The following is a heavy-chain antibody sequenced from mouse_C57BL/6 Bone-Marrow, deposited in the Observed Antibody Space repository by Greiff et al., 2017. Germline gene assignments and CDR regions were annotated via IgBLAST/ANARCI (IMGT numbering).Heavy chain of an antibody. CDR2: IYPRSGNT. Sequence: QVQLQQSGAELARPGASVKLSCKASGYTFTSYGISWVKQRTGQGLEWIGEIYPRSGNTYYNEKFKGKATLTADKSSSTAYMEIRSLTSEDSAVYFCARGYYGSSYVLYWYFDVWGTGTTVTVSS. J-gene: IGHJ1*03. V-gene: IGHV1-81*01. CDR1: GYTFTSYG. CDR3: ARGYYGSSYVLYWYFDV. D-gene: IGHD1-1*01.